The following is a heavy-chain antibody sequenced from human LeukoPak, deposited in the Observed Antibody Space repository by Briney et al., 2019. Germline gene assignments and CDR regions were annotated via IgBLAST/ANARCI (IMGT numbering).Heavy chain of an antibody. CDR2: ISSGGDII. D-gene: IGHD2-2*01. Sequence: GGSLRLSCAASRFTFSGYYVNWIRQAPGKGLEWVSYISSGGDIIKYADSAKGRFTISRDNAKNSLYLQMNSLRAEDTAVYYCARARYCSSTSCPTYYDFWSALGGPYFDYWGQGTLVTVSS. J-gene: IGHJ4*02. CDR3: ARARYCSSTSCPTYYDFWSALGGPYFDY. CDR1: RFTFSGYY. V-gene: IGHV3-11*01.